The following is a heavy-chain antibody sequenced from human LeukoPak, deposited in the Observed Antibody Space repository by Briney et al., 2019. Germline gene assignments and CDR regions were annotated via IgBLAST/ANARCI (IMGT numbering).Heavy chain of an antibody. D-gene: IGHD3-10*01. CDR3: AKDPHYYGPGAFDI. CDR1: GFTFYKFA. CDR2: TSASGADT. Sequence: GGSLRLSCAASGFTFYKFAMSWVRQAPGKGLEWVSSTSASGADTYYVNSVKGRFTMSRDNSKSTLYLQMNGLRGEDSAVYYCAKDPHYYGPGAFDIWGQGTMVTVSS. J-gene: IGHJ3*02. V-gene: IGHV3-23*01.